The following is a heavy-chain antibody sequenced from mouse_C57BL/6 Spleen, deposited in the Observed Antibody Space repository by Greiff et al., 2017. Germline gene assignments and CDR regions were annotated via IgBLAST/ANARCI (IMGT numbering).Heavy chain of an antibody. Sequence: EVQLQQSGPELVKPGASVKISCKASGYTFTDYYMNWVKQSHGKSLEWIGDINPNNGGTSYNQKFKGKATLTVDKSSSTAYMELRSLTSEDSAVYYCAIPAQATSFAYWGQGTLVTVSA. CDR3: AIPAQATSFAY. J-gene: IGHJ3*01. V-gene: IGHV1-26*01. CDR2: INPNNGGT. CDR1: GYTFTDYY. D-gene: IGHD3-2*02.